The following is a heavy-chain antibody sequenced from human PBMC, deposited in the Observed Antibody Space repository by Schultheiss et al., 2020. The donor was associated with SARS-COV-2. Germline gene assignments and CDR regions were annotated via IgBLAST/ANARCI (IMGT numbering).Heavy chain of an antibody. CDR3: ARDPKGTVTTRWDYYYMDV. J-gene: IGHJ6*03. Sequence: SVKVSCKASGGTFSSYAISWVRQAPGQGLEWMGGIIPIFGTANYAQKFQGRVTITADESTSTAYMELSSLRSEDTAVYYCARDPKGTVTTRWDYYYMDVWGKGTTVTVSS. V-gene: IGHV1-69*13. D-gene: IGHD4-11*01. CDR2: IIPIFGTA. CDR1: GGTFSSYA.